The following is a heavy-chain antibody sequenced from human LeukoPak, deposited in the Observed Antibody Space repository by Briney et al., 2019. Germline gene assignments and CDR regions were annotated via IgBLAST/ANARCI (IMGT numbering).Heavy chain of an antibody. V-gene: IGHV4-39*01. J-gene: IGHJ4*02. CDR1: GGSISSSSYY. Sequence: PSETLSLTCTVSGGSISSSSYYWGWIRQPPGKGLEWIGSIYYSGSTYYNPSLKSRVTISVDTSKNQFSLKLSSVTAADTAVYYCARRSSRVRGVISPFDCWGQGTLVTVSS. CDR3: ARRSSRVRGVISPFDC. D-gene: IGHD3-10*01. CDR2: IYYSGST.